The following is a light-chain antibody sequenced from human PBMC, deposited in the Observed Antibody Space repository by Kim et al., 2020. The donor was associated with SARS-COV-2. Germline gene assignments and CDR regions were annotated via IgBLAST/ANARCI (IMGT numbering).Light chain of an antibody. CDR2: SAS. V-gene: IGKV3-20*01. CDR3: QQFGRSLLT. J-gene: IGKJ4*01. CDR1: QSVTSNH. Sequence: EIVLTQSPGTLSLSPGERATLSCRASQSVTSNHLAWYQQKPGQAPRLLIYSASSRATGIPDRFSGSGSGTDFTLTISRLEPEDFAVYYCQQFGRSLLTFGGGTKVDIK.